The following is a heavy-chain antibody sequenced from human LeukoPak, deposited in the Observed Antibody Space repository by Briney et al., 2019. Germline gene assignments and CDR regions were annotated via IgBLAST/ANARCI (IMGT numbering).Heavy chain of an antibody. CDR3: AKDLYYYDSSGYYYQGN. J-gene: IGHJ4*02. V-gene: IGHV3-23*01. CDR2: ISGSGGST. CDR1: GFTFSSYA. Sequence: PGGSLRLSCAASGFTFSSYAMSWVRQAPGKGLEWVSAISGSGGSTYYADSVKGRFTISRDNSKSTLYLQMNSLRAEDTAVYYCAKDLYYYDSSGYYYQGNWGQGTLVTVSS. D-gene: IGHD3-22*01.